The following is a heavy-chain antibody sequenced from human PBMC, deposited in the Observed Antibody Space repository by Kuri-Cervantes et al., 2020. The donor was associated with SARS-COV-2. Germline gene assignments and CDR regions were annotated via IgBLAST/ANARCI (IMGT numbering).Heavy chain of an antibody. CDR2: IYPGGSDT. J-gene: IGHJ6*03. D-gene: IGHD1-14*01. V-gene: IGHV5-51*01. CDR3: ARPSEPSWRGHYYYYMDV. CDR1: GYSFTSYW. Sequence: GESLKISCKGSGYSFTSYWIGWVRQMPGKGLEWMGIIYPGGSDTRYSPSFQGQVTISADKSISTAYLQWSSLKASDTAMYYCARPSEPSWRGHYYYYMDVWGKGTTVTVSS.